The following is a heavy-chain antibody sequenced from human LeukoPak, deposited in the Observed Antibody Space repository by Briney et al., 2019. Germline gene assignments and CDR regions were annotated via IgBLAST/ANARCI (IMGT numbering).Heavy chain of an antibody. CDR3: ARLSYGSGSHYNFYFDF. CDR1: GGSISSGSHY. Sequence: SETLSLTCTVSGGSISSGSHYWGWIRQPPGKEPEWIGNIYYSGNSYYNPSLKSRVTISVDASKNQFSLNLSSVTAADTAVYYCARLSYGSGSHYNFYFDFWGQGTLVTVSA. V-gene: IGHV4-39*01. J-gene: IGHJ4*02. CDR2: IYYSGNS. D-gene: IGHD3-10*01.